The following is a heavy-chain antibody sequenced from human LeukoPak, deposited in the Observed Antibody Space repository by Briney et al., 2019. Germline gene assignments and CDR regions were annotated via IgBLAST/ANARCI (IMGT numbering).Heavy chain of an antibody. D-gene: IGHD2-2*01. Sequence: SETLSLTCTVSGGSISSYYWSWIRQPPGKGLEWIGYIYYSGSTNYNPSLKSRVTVSVDTSKNQFSLKLSSVTAADTAVYYCARGTIVVVPAASFRFDPWGQGTLVTVSS. CDR3: ARGTIVVVPAASFRFDP. J-gene: IGHJ5*02. CDR1: GGSISSYY. CDR2: IYYSGST. V-gene: IGHV4-59*01.